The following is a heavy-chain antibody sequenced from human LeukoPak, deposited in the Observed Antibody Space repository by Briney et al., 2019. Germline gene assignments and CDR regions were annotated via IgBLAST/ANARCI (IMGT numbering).Heavy chain of an antibody. Sequence: ASVKVSCKASGYTFTGYYMHWVRQAPGQGLEWMGWINPNSGGTNYAQKFQGRVTMTRDTSISTAYMELSRLRSDDTAVYYCARDAYNSDAFDIWGQGTMVTVSS. D-gene: IGHD5-24*01. CDR2: INPNSGGT. CDR1: GYTFTGYY. V-gene: IGHV1-2*02. J-gene: IGHJ3*02. CDR3: ARDAYNSDAFDI.